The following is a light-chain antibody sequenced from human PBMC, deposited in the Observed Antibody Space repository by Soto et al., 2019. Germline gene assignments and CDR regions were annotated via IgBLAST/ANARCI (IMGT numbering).Light chain of an antibody. CDR3: SSYTNTNTWV. J-gene: IGLJ3*02. Sequence: QSVLTQPASVSGSPGQSITISCTGSRRDIGGYSHVSWYQQHPGKAPKVLIYEVSNWPSGVSNRFSGSKSGNTASLTISGLQVEDEADYYCSSYTNTNTWVFGGGTKVTVL. CDR2: EVS. V-gene: IGLV2-14*01. CDR1: RRDIGGYSH.